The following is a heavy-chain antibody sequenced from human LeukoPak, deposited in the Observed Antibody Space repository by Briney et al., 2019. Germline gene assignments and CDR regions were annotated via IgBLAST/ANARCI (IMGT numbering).Heavy chain of an antibody. Sequence: RGSLRLSCAASGFTFSGFAISWVRRTPGKGLEWVSGISGSGDNTLYADSVKGRFTISRDNSKNTLYLEMNSLRAEDTAIYYCAKMKGHPLPKYYMDVWGQGTTVTVSS. CDR3: AKMKGHPLPKYYMDV. J-gene: IGHJ6*01. CDR1: GFTFSGFA. V-gene: IGHV3-23*01. CDR2: ISGSGDNT. D-gene: IGHD1-26*01.